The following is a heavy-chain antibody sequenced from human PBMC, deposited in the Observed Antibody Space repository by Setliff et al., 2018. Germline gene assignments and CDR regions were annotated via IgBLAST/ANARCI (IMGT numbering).Heavy chain of an antibody. J-gene: IGHJ4*02. CDR3: ARGGYNGYAVFDD. CDR1: GGSISGYY. D-gene: IGHD5-12*01. Sequence: PSETLSLTCTVSGGSISGYYWSWIRQPPGKGLEWIGNIYYTGSPSYSPSLRSRGTISVDTSKNKFSQSLSSVTAADTAVYYCARGGYNGYAVFDDWGQGALVTVSS. CDR2: IYYTGSP. V-gene: IGHV4-59*01.